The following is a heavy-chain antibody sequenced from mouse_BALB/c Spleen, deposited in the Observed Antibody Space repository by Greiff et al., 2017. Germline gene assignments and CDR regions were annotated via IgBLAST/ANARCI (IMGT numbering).Heavy chain of an antibody. V-gene: IGHV14-3*02. CDR2: IDPANGNT. CDR1: GFNIKDTY. D-gene: IGHD4-1*02. J-gene: IGHJ2*01. Sequence: VQLQQSGAELVKPGASVKLSCTASGFNIKDTYMHWVKQRPEQGLEWIGRIDPANGNTKYDPKFQGKATITADTSSNTAYLQLSSLTSEDTAVYYCARSFGYLNWDDFDSWGQGTTLTVSS. CDR3: ARSFGYLNWDDFDS.